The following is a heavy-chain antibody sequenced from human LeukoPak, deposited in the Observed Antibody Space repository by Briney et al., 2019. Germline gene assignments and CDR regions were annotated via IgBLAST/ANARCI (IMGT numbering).Heavy chain of an antibody. V-gene: IGHV3-23*01. CDR1: GFTFSSYG. D-gene: IGHD6-19*01. Sequence: GGTLRLSCAASGFTFSSYGMSWVRQAPGKGLEWVSAISGSGGSTYYADSVKGRFTISRDNSKNMLYLQMNSLRAEDTAVYYCARRSGIAVAGAFDYWGQGTLVTVSS. CDR3: ARRSGIAVAGAFDY. CDR2: ISGSGGST. J-gene: IGHJ4*02.